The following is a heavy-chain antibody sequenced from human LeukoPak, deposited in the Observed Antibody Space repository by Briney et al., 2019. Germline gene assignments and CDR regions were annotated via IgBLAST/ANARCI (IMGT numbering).Heavy chain of an antibody. CDR2: ISAYNGNT. CDR1: GYTFTSYG. CDR3: ATGYCSSTSCYKDAFDI. J-gene: IGHJ3*02. Sequence: ASVKVSCKASGYTFTSYGISWVRQAPGQGLEWMGWISAYNGNTNYAQKLQGRVTITRNTSISTAYMELSSLRSEDTAVYYCATGYCSSTSCYKDAFDIWGQGTMVTVSS. V-gene: IGHV1-18*01. D-gene: IGHD2-2*02.